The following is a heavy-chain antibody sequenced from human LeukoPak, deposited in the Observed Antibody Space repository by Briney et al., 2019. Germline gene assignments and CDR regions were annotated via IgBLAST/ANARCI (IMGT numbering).Heavy chain of an antibody. CDR3: AREFRVATVRLYYFDY. Sequence: GGSLRLSCAASGFTFSSYAMHWVRQAPGKGLEWVAVISYDGSNKYYADSVKGRFTISRDNSKNTLYLQMNSLRTEDTAVYYCAREFRVATVRLYYFDYWGQGTLVTVSS. CDR1: GFTFSSYA. J-gene: IGHJ4*02. CDR2: ISYDGSNK. D-gene: IGHD4-11*01. V-gene: IGHV3-30*04.